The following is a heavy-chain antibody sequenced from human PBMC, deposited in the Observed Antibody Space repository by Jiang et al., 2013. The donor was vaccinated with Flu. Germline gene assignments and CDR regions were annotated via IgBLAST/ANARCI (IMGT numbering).Heavy chain of an antibody. CDR1: GYTFTNYA. Sequence: CKASGYTFTNYAIHWVRQAPGQWLEWMGWINAGNGNTRYSQKFQDRVTITRDTSASTVYMEVSSLRSEDTAVYYCARGPYSGNYDGPHDYWGQGTLVTVSS. J-gene: IGHJ4*02. D-gene: IGHD1-26*01. CDR2: INAGNGNT. CDR3: ARGPYSGNYDGPHDY. V-gene: IGHV1-3*01.